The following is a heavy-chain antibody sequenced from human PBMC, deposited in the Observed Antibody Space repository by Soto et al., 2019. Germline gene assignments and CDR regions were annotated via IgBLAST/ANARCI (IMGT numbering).Heavy chain of an antibody. V-gene: IGHV3-30*03. Sequence: QVQLVESGGGVVQPGRSLRLSCAASGFTFSSYGMHWVRQAPGKGLEWVAVISYDGSNKYYADSVKGRFTISRDNSKNTLYLQMNSLRAEDTAVYYCARDRWELSLFDYWGQGTLVTVSS. CDR1: GFTFSSYG. J-gene: IGHJ4*02. D-gene: IGHD1-26*01. CDR2: ISYDGSNK. CDR3: ARDRWELSLFDY.